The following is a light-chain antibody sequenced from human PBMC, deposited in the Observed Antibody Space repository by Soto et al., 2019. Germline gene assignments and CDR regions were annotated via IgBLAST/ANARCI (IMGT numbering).Light chain of an antibody. CDR1: QSVGSY. Sequence: EIVMTQSPATLSLSPGERATLSCRASQSVGSYLVCYQQKPGQAPRLLIYGASTGDTGVPAMFSGTGSGKELTLTLCSLQSEAFAVEYCQEYNTWPRASGDGTKVYT. J-gene: IGKJ2*01. CDR2: GAS. V-gene: IGKV3-15*01. CDR3: QEYNTWPRASGDGTKVYT.